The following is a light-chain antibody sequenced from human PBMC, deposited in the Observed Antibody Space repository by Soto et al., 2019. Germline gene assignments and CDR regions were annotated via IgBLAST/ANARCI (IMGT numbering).Light chain of an antibody. V-gene: IGKV3-20*01. CDR1: QSVSSSY. CDR2: GAS. J-gene: IGKJ1*01. Sequence: EKVMKHSPATLSVSPCERATLSSSASQSVSSSYLAWYQQKPDQAPRLLIYGASSRATGIPDRFSGSGSGTDFTLTISRLEPEDFAVYYCQQYGSSWTFGQGTKVDIK. CDR3: QQYGSSWT.